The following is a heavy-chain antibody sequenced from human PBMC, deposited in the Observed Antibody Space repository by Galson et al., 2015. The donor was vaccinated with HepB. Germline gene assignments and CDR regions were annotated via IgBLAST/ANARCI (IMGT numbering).Heavy chain of an antibody. J-gene: IGHJ4*02. Sequence: SLRLSCAASGFTFRDDYMSWIRQAPGKGLEWVSYITSSSTYTNYADSVKGRFTISRDNAKNSLYLQMNSLGGEDTAVYYCARLDSSWFFDFWGQGSLVTVSS. CDR1: GFTFRDDY. CDR2: ITSSSTYT. D-gene: IGHD6-13*01. CDR3: ARLDSSWFFDF. V-gene: IGHV3-11*06.